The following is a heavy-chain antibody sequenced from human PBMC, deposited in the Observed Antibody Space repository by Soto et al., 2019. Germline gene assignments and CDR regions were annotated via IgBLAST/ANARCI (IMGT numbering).Heavy chain of an antibody. Sequence: ASVKVSCKASGYTFTSYGISWVRQAPGQGLEWMGWISAYNGNTNYAQKLQGRVTMTTDTSTSIAYMELRSLRSDDTAVYYCARFKHDPYYYYYGMDVWGQGTTVTVSS. J-gene: IGHJ6*02. CDR1: GYTFTSYG. CDR3: ARFKHDPYYYYYGMDV. CDR2: ISAYNGNT. V-gene: IGHV1-18*01.